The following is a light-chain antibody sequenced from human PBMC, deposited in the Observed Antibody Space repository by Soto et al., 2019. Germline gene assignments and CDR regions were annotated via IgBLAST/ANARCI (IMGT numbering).Light chain of an antibody. J-gene: IGLJ3*02. CDR2: EVN. CDR3: CSSVGSPNWV. Sequence: QSALTQPASVSGSPGQSITISCTGTSSDVGSCNFVSWYQQHPGKAPTLIIYEVNKPPSGFSNRFSGSKSGNTASLTISGLQAEDEDDYYCCSSVGSPNWVFGGGTKLTVL. CDR1: SSDVGSCNF. V-gene: IGLV2-23*02.